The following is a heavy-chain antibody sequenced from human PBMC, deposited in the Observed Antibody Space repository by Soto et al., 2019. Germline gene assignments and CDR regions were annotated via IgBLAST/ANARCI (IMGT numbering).Heavy chain of an antibody. CDR1: GFSFSNFA. D-gene: IGHD4-17*01. V-gene: IGHV3-23*01. Sequence: GGSLRLSCAGSGFSFSNFAMSWVRQAPGKGLEWVSSINGIGVTTYYADSVKGRFTISVDTSKNQFSLRLTSVTAADTAVYYCATHPPYGPLDHWGQGTLVTVSS. CDR3: ATHPPYGPLDH. J-gene: IGHJ4*02. CDR2: INGIGVTT.